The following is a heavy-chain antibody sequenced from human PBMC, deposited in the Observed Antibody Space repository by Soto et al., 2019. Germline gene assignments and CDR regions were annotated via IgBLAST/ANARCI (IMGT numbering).Heavy chain of an antibody. Sequence: QVQLVQSGAEVKKPGSSVKVSCKASGGTFSSYAISWVRQAPGQGLEWMGGIIPIFGTANYAQKFQGRVTITADESTSTDYMELSSLRSEDTAVYYCARGGMATIKGSFDYWGQGTLVTVSS. CDR3: ARGGMATIKGSFDY. J-gene: IGHJ4*02. CDR1: GGTFSSYA. CDR2: IIPIFGTA. V-gene: IGHV1-69*01. D-gene: IGHD5-12*01.